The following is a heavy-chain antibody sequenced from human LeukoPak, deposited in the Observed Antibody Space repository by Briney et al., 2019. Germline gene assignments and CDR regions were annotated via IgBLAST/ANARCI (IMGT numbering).Heavy chain of an antibody. V-gene: IGHV3-74*01. D-gene: IGHD4-17*01. J-gene: IGHJ4*02. CDR2: INSDGTTT. CDR1: AFSFSSHW. CDR3: ARDLGVTTY. Sequence: GDSLTLSCAASAFSFSSHWMHWVRHVPGKGLAWVSRINSDGTTTNYADSVKGRFTISRDNAKSTLYLQMSSLRVDDTAVYYCARDLGVTTYWGRGTLVIVSS.